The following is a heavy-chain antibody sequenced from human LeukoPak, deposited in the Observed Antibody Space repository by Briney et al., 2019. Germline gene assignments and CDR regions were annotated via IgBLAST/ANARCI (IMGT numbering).Heavy chain of an antibody. D-gene: IGHD3-16*01. CDR1: GGTFSSYA. CDR2: IIPILGIA. Sequence: GSSVKVSCKASGGTFSSYAISWVRQAPGQGLEWMGRIIPILGIAKYAQKFQGRVTITADKSTSTAYMELSSLRSEDTAVYYCARDAVTRLGGDCYYYGMDVWGQGTTVTVSS. J-gene: IGHJ6*02. V-gene: IGHV1-69*04. CDR3: ARDAVTRLGGDCYYYGMDV.